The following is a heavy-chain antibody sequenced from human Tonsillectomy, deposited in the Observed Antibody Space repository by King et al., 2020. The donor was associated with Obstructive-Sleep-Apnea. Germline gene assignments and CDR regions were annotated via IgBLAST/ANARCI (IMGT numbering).Heavy chain of an antibody. V-gene: IGHV4-31*03. Sequence: VQLQESGPGLVKPSQTLSLTCTVSGGSISSGGYYWSWIRQHPGKGLEWIGYIYYSGSTYYNPSLKSRVTISVDTSKNQFSLKLSSVTAADTAVYYCAREMTVPYYFDYWGQGTLVTVSS. CDR2: IYYSGST. CDR1: GGSISSGGYY. D-gene: IGHD4-17*01. J-gene: IGHJ4*02. CDR3: AREMTVPYYFDY.